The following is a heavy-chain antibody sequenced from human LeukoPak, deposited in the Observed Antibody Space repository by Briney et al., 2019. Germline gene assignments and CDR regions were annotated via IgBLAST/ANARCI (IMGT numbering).Heavy chain of an antibody. CDR3: ARPHYDILTGYYRAYFDY. J-gene: IGHJ4*02. Sequence: GGSLRLSCAASGFTFSSYGMHWVRQAPGKGLEWVAVIWYDGSNKYYADSVKGRFIISRDNSKNTLYLQMNSLRAEDTAVYYCARPHYDILTGYYRAYFDYWGQGTLVTVSS. V-gene: IGHV3-33*01. CDR2: IWYDGSNK. CDR1: GFTFSSYG. D-gene: IGHD3-9*01.